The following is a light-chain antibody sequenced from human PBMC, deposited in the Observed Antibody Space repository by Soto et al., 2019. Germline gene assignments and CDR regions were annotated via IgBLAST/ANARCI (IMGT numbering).Light chain of an antibody. J-gene: IGKJ3*01. Sequence: DIQMTQSPSTLSASVGDRVTITCRASQSISSWLAWYQQKPGKAPKLLIYDASSLESGVPPRFRGSGSGTEFTLTXXXXXXXDFATYYCQKYXXXXXXFG. CDR1: QSISSW. CDR3: QKYXXXXXX. CDR2: DAS. V-gene: IGKV1-5*01.